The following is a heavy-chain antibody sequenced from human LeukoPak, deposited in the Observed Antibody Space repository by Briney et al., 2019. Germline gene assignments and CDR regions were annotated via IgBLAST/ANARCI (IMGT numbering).Heavy chain of an antibody. D-gene: IGHD2-2*01. Sequence: SETLSLTCTVSGGSISSSSYYWGWIRQPPGKGLEWIESIYYSGSTYYNPSLKSRVTISVDTSKNQFSLKLSSVTAADTAVYYCARVVVVPAAIGYYYYYMDVWGKGTTVTVSS. V-gene: IGHV4-39*07. J-gene: IGHJ6*03. CDR1: GGSISSSSYY. CDR2: IYYSGST. CDR3: ARVVVVPAAIGYYYYYMDV.